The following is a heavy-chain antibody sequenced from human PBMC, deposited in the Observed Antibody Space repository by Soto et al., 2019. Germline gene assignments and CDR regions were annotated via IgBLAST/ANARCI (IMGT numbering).Heavy chain of an antibody. V-gene: IGHV4-61*01. D-gene: IGHD2-15*01. CDR1: GGSVSSGSYY. Sequence: LSLTCTVSGGSVSSGSYYWSWIRQPPGKGLEWIGYIYYSGSTNYNPSLKSRVTISVDTSKNQFSLKLSSVTAADTAVYYCARVLGGVDYWGQGTLVTVSS. CDR2: IYYSGST. CDR3: ARVLGGVDY. J-gene: IGHJ4*02.